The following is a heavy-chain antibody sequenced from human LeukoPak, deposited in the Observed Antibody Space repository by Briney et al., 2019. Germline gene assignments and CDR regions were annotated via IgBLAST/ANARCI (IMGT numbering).Heavy chain of an antibody. D-gene: IGHD2-2*01. Sequence: AETLSLTCTVSGDSISSSNYYRGWIRRPKGQGLELIGSIYYSGTTYYNPSLKSRVTISVDTSKNQYSLKLSSVTAADTAAYFCARHSSLRSPFDYWGQGTLVTVSS. CDR2: IYYSGTT. V-gene: IGHV4-39*01. J-gene: IGHJ4*02. CDR3: ARHSSLRSPFDY. CDR1: GDSISSSNYY.